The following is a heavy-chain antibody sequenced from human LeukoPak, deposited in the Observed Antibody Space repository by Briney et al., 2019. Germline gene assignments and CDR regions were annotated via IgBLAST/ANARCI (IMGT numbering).Heavy chain of an antibody. CDR3: AKGKSAFYDSSDYFDY. D-gene: IGHD3-22*01. Sequence: GGSLRLSCAASGFTFSSYAMSWVRQAPGKGLEWVSTISGSGGSTYYADSVKGRFTISRDSSKNTLYLQVNSLRAEDTAVYYCAKGKSAFYDSSDYFDYWGQGTLVTVSS. V-gene: IGHV3-23*01. J-gene: IGHJ4*02. CDR2: ISGSGGST. CDR1: GFTFSSYA.